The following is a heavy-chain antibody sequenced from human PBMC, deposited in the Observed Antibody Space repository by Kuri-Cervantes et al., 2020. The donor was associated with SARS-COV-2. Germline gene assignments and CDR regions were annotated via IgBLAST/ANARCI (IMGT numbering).Heavy chain of an antibody. J-gene: IGHJ6*02. CDR2: ISSSSSTI. V-gene: IGHV3-48*02. Sequence: ETLSLTCTVSGGSIKSYYWSWVRQAPGKGLEWVSYISSSSSTIYYADSVKGRFTISRDNAKNSLYLQMNSLRDEDTAVYYCARDDNSLDFWSGYGYYYGMDVWGQGTTVTVSS. CDR1: GGSIKSYY. D-gene: IGHD3-3*01. CDR3: ARDDNSLDFWSGYGYYYGMDV.